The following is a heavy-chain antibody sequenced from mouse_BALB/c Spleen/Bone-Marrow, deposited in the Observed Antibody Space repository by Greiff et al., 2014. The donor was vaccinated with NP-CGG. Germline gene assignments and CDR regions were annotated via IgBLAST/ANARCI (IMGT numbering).Heavy chain of an antibody. CDR2: ISDGGGYT. J-gene: IGHJ4*01. Sequence: EVKLMESGGGLVKPGGSLKLSWAASGFTFSDYYMYWVRQTPEKRLEWVATISDGGGYTYYPDSVWGRFTISRDNAKNNLYLQMSSLKSEDTAMYYCARSGERYGAMDYWGQGTSVTVFS. V-gene: IGHV5-4*02. D-gene: IGHD2-10*02. CDR3: ARSGERYGAMDY. CDR1: GFTFSDYY.